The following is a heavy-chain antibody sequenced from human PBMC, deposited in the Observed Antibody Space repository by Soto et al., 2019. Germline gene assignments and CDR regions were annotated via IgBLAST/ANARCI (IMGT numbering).Heavy chain of an antibody. CDR3: AHTVAGPFLFDY. Sequence: SGPTLVNPTQTLTLTCTFSGFSLSTSGVGVGWIRQPPGKALEWLALIYWDDDKRYSPSLKSRLTITKDTSKNQVVLTMTNMDPVDTATYDGAHTVAGPFLFDYWGQGTLVTVSS. CDR2: IYWDDDK. CDR1: GFSLSTSGVG. D-gene: IGHD6-19*01. V-gene: IGHV2-5*02. J-gene: IGHJ4*02.